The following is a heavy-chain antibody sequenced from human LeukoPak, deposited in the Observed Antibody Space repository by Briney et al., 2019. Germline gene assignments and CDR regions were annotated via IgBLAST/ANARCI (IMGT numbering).Heavy chain of an antibody. CDR1: GFTFSSYG. CDR2: ISYDGSNK. D-gene: IGHD1-26*01. CDR3: AKSIFSGSYSPFDY. Sequence: GGSLRLSCAASGFTFSSYGMHWVRQAPGKGLEWVAVISYDGSNKYYADSVKGRFTISRDNPKNTLYLQMNSLRAEDTAVYYCAKSIFSGSYSPFDYWGQGTLVTVSS. V-gene: IGHV3-30*18. J-gene: IGHJ4*02.